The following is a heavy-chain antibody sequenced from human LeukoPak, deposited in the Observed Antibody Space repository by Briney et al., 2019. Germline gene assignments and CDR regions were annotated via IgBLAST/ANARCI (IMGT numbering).Heavy chain of an antibody. CDR3: ARDLLTGGAKTARVY. V-gene: IGHV3-21*01. CDR2: ISSSSSYI. D-gene: IGHD1-26*01. Sequence: GGSLRLSCVASGFTFSTYEMNWVRQAPGKGLEWVSSISSSSSYIYYADSVKGRFTISRDNAKNSLYLQMNSLRAEDTAVYYCARDLLTGGAKTARVYWGQGTLVTVSS. J-gene: IGHJ4*02. CDR1: GFTFSTYE.